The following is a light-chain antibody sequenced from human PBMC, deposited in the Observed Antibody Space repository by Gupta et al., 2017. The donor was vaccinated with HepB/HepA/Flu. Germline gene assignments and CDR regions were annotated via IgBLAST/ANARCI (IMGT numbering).Light chain of an antibody. Sequence: EIVLTQSPATLSVSLGERATLSCRASQSVNNYLAWYQQKPCQAPRLLIYDASNRATGIPARFSGSGYGTDFTLTISSREPEDFAVYYCQQRCNWPPFTFGPGTKVDIK. V-gene: IGKV3-11*01. CDR3: QQRCNWPPFT. J-gene: IGKJ3*01. CDR2: DAS. CDR1: QSVNNY.